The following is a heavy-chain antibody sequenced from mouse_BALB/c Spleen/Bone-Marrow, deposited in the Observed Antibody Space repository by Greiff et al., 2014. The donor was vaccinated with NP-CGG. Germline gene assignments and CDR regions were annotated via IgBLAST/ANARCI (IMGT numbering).Heavy chain of an antibody. CDR2: IDPYNGGT. CDR3: ARAGYGNYEAWFAY. CDR1: GYSFTDYN. J-gene: IGHJ3*01. V-gene: IGHV1S135*01. D-gene: IGHD2-10*02. Sequence: EVKLMESGPELVKPGASVKVSCKASGYSFTDYNMYWVKQSHGKSLEWIGYIDPYNGGTSYNQKFKGKATLTVDKSSSTAFMHLNSLTSEDSAVYHCARAGYGNYEAWFAYWGQGTLVTVSA.